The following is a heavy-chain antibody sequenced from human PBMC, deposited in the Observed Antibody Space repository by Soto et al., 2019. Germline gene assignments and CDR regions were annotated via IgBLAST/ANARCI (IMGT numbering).Heavy chain of an antibody. Sequence: QVQLVQSGAEVKKPGSSVKVSCKASGGTFSSYAISWVRQAPGQGLEWMGGIIPIFGTANYAQKFQGRVTITADESTSTAYMELSSLRSEDTAVYYCASLDYYDSSGYHVTAELWYFDLWGRGTLVTVSS. CDR1: GGTFSSYA. D-gene: IGHD3-22*01. CDR3: ASLDYYDSSGYHVTAELWYFDL. J-gene: IGHJ2*01. CDR2: IIPIFGTA. V-gene: IGHV1-69*01.